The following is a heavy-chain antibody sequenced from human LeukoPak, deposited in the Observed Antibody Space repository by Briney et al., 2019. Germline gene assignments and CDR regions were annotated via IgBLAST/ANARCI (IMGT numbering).Heavy chain of an antibody. CDR2: TNEHGTII. V-gene: IGHV3-74*01. D-gene: IGHD3-10*01. J-gene: IGHJ4*02. CDR3: VVDLSGSADY. CDR1: GFSFSNYW. Sequence: GKSLRLSCAASGFSFSNYWFHWVRQAPGEGLVWVSRTNEHGTIINYADSVKGRFTISRDNAKNSLYLQMNSLRTEDSALYYCVVDLSGSADYWGQGTLVTVSS.